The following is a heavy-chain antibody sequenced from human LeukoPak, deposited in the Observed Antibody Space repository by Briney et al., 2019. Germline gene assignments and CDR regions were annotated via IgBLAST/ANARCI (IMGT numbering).Heavy chain of an antibody. V-gene: IGHV1-46*02. CDR1: GYTFNNHY. CDR3: ARQETYSSAIGMGY. CDR2: INPSGGST. D-gene: IGHD6-19*01. Sequence: GASVKVSCKASGYTFNNHYMYWVRQAPGQGLEWMGVINPSGGSTSYAQKFQGRVTMTRDTSTRTVYMEVNSLRSEDTAVYYCARQETYSSAIGMGYWGQGTLVTVSS. J-gene: IGHJ4*02.